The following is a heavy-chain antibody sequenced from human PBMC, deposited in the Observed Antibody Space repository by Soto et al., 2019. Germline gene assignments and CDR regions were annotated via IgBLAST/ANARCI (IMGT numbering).Heavy chain of an antibody. V-gene: IGHV1-8*01. CDR2: MNPNSVNS. Sequence: QVQLVQSGAELKEPGASVKVSCTASEYTFANHDINWVRQAPGRGLVWMGWMNPNSVNSGFAQKFQDRVTMHRDPSRATAYMELRNLSSEDTGVYYCARGWGRWPHEKPGDYWGQGTRVTVS. J-gene: IGHJ4*02. CDR1: EYTFANHD. D-gene: IGHD3-16*01. CDR3: ARGWGRWPHEKPGDY.